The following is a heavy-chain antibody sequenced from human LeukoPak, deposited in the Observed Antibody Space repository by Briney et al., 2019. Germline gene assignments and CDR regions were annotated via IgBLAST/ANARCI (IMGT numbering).Heavy chain of an antibody. D-gene: IGHD1-1*01. J-gene: IGHJ4*02. V-gene: IGHV3-23*01. CDR3: VKHSGGVYGNSDY. CDR2: VGRSGADT. CDR1: GFTFSSYA. Sequence: GGSLRLSCAASGFTFSSYAVSWFRQAPEKGLEWVSTVGRSGADTYYADSVRGRFTISKDSSKNTLQMNSLSAEDTAIYYCVKHSGGVYGNSDYWGQGILVTVSS.